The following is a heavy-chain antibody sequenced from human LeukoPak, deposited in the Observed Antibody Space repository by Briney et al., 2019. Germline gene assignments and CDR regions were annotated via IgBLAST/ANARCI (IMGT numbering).Heavy chain of an antibody. Sequence: GESLKISCKGSGYCFSSYWIGWVRQMPGKGLEWMGLINAADSDTRYSPSFQGQVLISVDKSISTAYLQWGNLKATDTALYYCARLPCTGGSCSKTFDYWGQGTLVTVYS. CDR1: GYCFSSYW. V-gene: IGHV5-51*01. J-gene: IGHJ4*02. CDR3: ARLPCTGGSCSKTFDY. CDR2: INAADSDT. D-gene: IGHD2-15*01.